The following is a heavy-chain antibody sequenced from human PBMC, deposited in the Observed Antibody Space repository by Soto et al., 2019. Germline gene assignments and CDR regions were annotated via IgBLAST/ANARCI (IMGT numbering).Heavy chain of an antibody. D-gene: IGHD1-26*01. V-gene: IGHV3-30-3*01. CDR3: ARQKNSGVWLFDF. CDR2: ISSDVNYK. J-gene: IGHJ4*02. CDR1: GFTFSSYA. Sequence: QVQLVESGGGVVQPGRSLRLSCAASGFTFSSYALHWVRQAPGKGLDWVAVISSDVNYKYYADSVKGRFTISRDNSKNTLYLQMTSLRSEDTAVYYCARQKNSGVWLFDFWGPGALVTVSS.